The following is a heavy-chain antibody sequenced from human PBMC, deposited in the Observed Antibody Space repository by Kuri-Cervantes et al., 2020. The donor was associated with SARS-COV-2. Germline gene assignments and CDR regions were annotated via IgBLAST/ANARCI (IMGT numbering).Heavy chain of an antibody. Sequence: LSLTCAASGFTFSSYAMHWVRQAPGKGLEWVAVISYDGSNKYYADSVKGRFTISRDNSKNTLYLQMNSLRAEDTAVYYCARDSGMIVVVIVAFDIWGQGTMVTVSS. CDR1: GFTFSSYA. CDR2: ISYDGSNK. D-gene: IGHD3-22*01. CDR3: ARDSGMIVVVIVAFDI. V-gene: IGHV3-30-3*01. J-gene: IGHJ3*02.